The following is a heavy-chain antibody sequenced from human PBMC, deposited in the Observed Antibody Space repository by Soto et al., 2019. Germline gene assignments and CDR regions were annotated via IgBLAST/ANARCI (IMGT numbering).Heavy chain of an antibody. CDR1: GVAFDDYA. V-gene: IGHV3-9*01. Sequence: EVQLVESGGGLVQPGRSLRLSCVISGVAFDDYAMHWVRQVPGKGLEWVAGISWSGSTIDYADSVKGRFPISRDNAKNSLYLEMSGLRPDDTAVYYCTKEVRHHFSYYFDNWGQGTLVTVSS. CDR3: TKEVRHHFSYYFDN. J-gene: IGHJ4*02. CDR2: ISWSGSTI. D-gene: IGHD3-3*02.